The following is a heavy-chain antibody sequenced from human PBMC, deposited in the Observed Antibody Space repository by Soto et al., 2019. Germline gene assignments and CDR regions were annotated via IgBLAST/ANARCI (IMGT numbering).Heavy chain of an antibody. CDR1: GFTFSSYA. Sequence: GGSLRLSCAASGFTFSSYAMSWVRQAPGKGLECVSAISGSGGSTYYADSVKGRFTISRDNSKNTLYLQMNSLRAEDTAVYYCAKESGITIFGVAPLGDGMDVWGQGTTVTVSS. CDR2: ISGSGGST. CDR3: AKESGITIFGVAPLGDGMDV. J-gene: IGHJ6*02. V-gene: IGHV3-23*01. D-gene: IGHD3-3*01.